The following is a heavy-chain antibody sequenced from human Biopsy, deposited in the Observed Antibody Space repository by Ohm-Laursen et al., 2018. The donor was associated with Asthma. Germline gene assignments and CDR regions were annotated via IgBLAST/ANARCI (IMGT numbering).Heavy chain of an antibody. D-gene: IGHD6-13*01. CDR2: IWDDDTNK. V-gene: IGHV3-33*03. CDR1: GFTFSSYG. J-gene: IGHJ4*02. Sequence: SLRLSCAASGFTFSSYGMHWVRQAPGQGLEWVAVIWDDDTNKHYADSVKGRFTISRDTSKNTLFLQMNSLRAEDSAVYYCAKDKGGPRIGVAGTFDHWGQGTLVTVSS. CDR3: AKDKGGPRIGVAGTFDH.